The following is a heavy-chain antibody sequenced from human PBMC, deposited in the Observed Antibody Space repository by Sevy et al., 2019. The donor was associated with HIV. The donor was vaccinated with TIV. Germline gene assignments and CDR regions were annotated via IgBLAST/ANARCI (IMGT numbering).Heavy chain of an antibody. V-gene: IGHV3-30*04. CDR3: ARGENDDEFFQY. CDR2: TSYDGSHK. J-gene: IGHJ1*01. D-gene: IGHD1-26*01. CDR1: GFIFSNFA. Sequence: GPLRLSCTVSGFIFSNFAMHWVRQAPGKGLEWVAVTSYDGSHKYYADSVKGRFIVSRDNSRNILSLEMSSLTRDDTAVYYCARGENDDEFFQYWGQGTLVTVSS.